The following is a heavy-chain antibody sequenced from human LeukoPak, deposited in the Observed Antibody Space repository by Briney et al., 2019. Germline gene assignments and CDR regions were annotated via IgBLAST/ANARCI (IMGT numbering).Heavy chain of an antibody. D-gene: IGHD2-2*01. CDR1: GFTFSSYS. CDR2: IISSSSYI. Sequence: GGSLSLSCAASGFTFSSYSMNWLRQAPGKGLKWVSSIISSSSYIYYADSVKGRFTISRDNAKNSLYLQMNSLRAEDTAVYYCARLGGVDCSSTSCYSAAFDIWGQGTIVTVSS. J-gene: IGHJ3*02. V-gene: IGHV3-21*01. CDR3: ARLGGVDCSSTSCYSAAFDI.